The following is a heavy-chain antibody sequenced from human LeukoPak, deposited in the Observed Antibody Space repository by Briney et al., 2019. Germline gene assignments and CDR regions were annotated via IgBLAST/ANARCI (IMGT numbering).Heavy chain of an antibody. CDR1: GGSFSGYY. V-gene: IGHV4-34*01. CDR2: INHSGST. J-gene: IGHJ6*02. D-gene: IGHD2-2*01. CDR3: ARCVEEYHLSMDV. Sequence: SVTLSLTCAVYGGSFSGYYWSWIRQPPGKGLEWIGEINHSGSTNYNPSLKSRVTISVDTSKNQFSLKLSSVTAADTAVYYCARCVEEYHLSMDVWGQGTTVTVSS.